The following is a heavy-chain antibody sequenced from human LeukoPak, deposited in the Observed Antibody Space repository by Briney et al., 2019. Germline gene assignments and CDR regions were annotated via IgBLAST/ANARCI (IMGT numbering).Heavy chain of an antibody. CDR3: TRDYNWNDAFDI. CDR1: GDSVSSNSAA. D-gene: IGHD1-1*01. V-gene: IGHV6-1*01. J-gene: IGHJ3*02. Sequence: SQTLSLTCAISGDSVSSNSAAWNWIRQSPSRGLEWLGRTYYRSKWYNDYAVSLKSRISINPDTSKNHFSLDLNSVTPEDTAVYYCTRDYNWNDAFDIWGQGTMVTVSS. CDR2: TYYRSKWYN.